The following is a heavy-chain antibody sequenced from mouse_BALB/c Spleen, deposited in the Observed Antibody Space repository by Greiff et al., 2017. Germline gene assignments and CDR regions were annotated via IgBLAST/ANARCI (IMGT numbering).Heavy chain of an antibody. CDR2: IYPGDGDT. CDR1: GYAFSSYW. CDR3: ARWGISPYYYAMDY. Sequence: QVHVKQSGAELVRPGSSVKISCKASGYAFSSYWMNWVKQRPGQGLEWIGQIYPGDGDTNYNGKFKGKATLTADKSSSTAYMQLSSLTSEDSAVYFCARWGISPYYYAMDYWGQGTSVTVSS. J-gene: IGHJ4*01. V-gene: IGHV1-80*01. D-gene: IGHD2-4*01.